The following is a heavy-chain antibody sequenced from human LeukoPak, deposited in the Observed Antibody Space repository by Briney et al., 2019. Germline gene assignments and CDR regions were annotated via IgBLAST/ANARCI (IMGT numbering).Heavy chain of an antibody. J-gene: IGHJ6*03. D-gene: IGHD2-15*01. CDR1: GGSISSNY. Sequence: SEILSLTCTVAGGSISSNYWSWIRQPPGNGMEWIGCIYYSGSTNYKSSLKSRVTISVDTSKNQFSLKLSSVTAADTAVYYCARSVEGYCSGGSCYSYYYYMDVWGKGTTVTVSS. CDR3: ARSVEGYCSGGSCYSYYYYMDV. CDR2: IYYSGST. V-gene: IGHV4-59*01.